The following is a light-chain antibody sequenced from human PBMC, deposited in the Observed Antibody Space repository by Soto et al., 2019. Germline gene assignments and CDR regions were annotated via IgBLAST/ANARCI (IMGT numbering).Light chain of an antibody. CDR1: SSDVGAYDY. J-gene: IGLJ1*01. CDR2: EVS. V-gene: IGLV2-14*03. Sequence: QSVLTQPASVSGSPGQSITISCTGTSSDVGAYDYVSWYQQHPDKAPKLLIYEVSNRPSGVSNRFSGSKSVNTAILTISGLQAEDEADYYCSSYTSSSTRVFGTGTKVTVL. CDR3: SSYTSSSTRV.